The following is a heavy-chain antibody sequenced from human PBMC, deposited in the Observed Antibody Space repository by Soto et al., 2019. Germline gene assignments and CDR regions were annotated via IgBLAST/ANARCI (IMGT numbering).Heavy chain of an antibody. V-gene: IGHV5-10-1*01. CDR2: IDPTDSYT. J-gene: IGHJ4*02. D-gene: IGHD3-22*01. CDR1: RYSFTTYW. CDR3: ARLTRAQDSSGYHFFDY. Sequence: GESLKTSCKGSRYSFTTYWISWVRQMPGKGLECMGRIDPTDSYTDYGPSFEGHVTMSVDRSINTAYLEWSSLKASDSAMYYCARLTRAQDSSGYHFFDYWGLGTLVTVSS.